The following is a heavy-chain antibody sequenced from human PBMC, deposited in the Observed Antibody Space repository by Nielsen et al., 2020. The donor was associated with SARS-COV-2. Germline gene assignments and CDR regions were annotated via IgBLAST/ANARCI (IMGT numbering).Heavy chain of an antibody. CDR1: GGTFSSYT. CDR3: ARYYYDSSGNYYGMDV. V-gene: IGHV1-69*02. Sequence: SVKVSCKASGGTFSSYTISWVRQAPGQGLEWMGRIIPILGIANYAQKFQGRVTITADKSTSTAYMELSSLRSEDTAVYYCARYYYDSSGNYYGMDVWGQGTTVTVSS. J-gene: IGHJ6*02. D-gene: IGHD3-22*01. CDR2: IIPILGIA.